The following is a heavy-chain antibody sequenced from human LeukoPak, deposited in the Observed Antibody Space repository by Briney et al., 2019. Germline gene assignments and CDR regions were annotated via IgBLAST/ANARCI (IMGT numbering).Heavy chain of an antibody. Sequence: ASVKLSCKASGFTFSNYDIDWVRQATGQGLEGMGYMNPQNGNTDYAQRFQGRVTMTRDTSISTAYMELNSLTSEDTAVYYCARKDLSTGYTNWYFDLWGRGTLVTVSS. V-gene: IGHV1-8*01. CDR1: GFTFSNYD. J-gene: IGHJ2*01. CDR3: ARKDLSTGYTNWYFDL. CDR2: MNPQNGNT. D-gene: IGHD3-9*01.